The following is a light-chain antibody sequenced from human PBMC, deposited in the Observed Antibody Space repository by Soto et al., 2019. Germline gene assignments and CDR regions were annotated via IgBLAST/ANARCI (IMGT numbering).Light chain of an antibody. V-gene: IGKV3-20*01. Sequence: EIVLTQSPGTLSLSPGERATLSCRASQSVDRYLAWYQQKPGQAPRLLIYGASTRATGIPDRFSGGGSGTDFTLTITRLEPEDFAVYYCQQYDSSPITFGQGTRLEIK. J-gene: IGKJ5*01. CDR2: GAS. CDR3: QQYDSSPIT. CDR1: QSVDRY.